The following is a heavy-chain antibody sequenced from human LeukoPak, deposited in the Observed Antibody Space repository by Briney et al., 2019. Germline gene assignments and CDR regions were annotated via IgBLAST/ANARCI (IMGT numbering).Heavy chain of an antibody. V-gene: IGHV3-23*01. CDR2: IIGSSGST. D-gene: IGHD5-12*01. Sequence: GGSLRLSCVASGFSFNNYAVNWVRQAPGKGLEWVSLIIGSSGSTFYADSVKGRFTISRDKSKNTLYLQMNSLRAEDTAVYYCAKGAYDYIEIAYFDYWGQGSLVTVSS. CDR1: GFSFNNYA. J-gene: IGHJ4*02. CDR3: AKGAYDYIEIAYFDY.